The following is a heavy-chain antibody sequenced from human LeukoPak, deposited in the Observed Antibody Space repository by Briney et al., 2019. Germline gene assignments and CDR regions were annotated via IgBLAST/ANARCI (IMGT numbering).Heavy chain of an antibody. CDR1: GFTFTGYA. Sequence: GGSLTLSCAASGFTFTGYAMHWVRQAPGKGLEWATVVWSDGTEKYYADSVKGRFTVSRDNSKSTLFLQMNSLTAEDTAVYYCATNYGSGNTDHYFDYWGQGTLVTVSS. CDR2: VWSDGTEK. J-gene: IGHJ4*02. CDR3: ATNYGSGNTDHYFDY. D-gene: IGHD3-10*01. V-gene: IGHV3-33*01.